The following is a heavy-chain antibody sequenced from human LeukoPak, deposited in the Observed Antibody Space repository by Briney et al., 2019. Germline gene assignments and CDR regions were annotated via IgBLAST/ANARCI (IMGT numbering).Heavy chain of an antibody. Sequence: GGSLRLSCAASGFTFSRYWMHWVRQAPGKGLVWVSRINSDGSYTSYADFVKGRFTISRDNAKDTVYLQMSSLRAEDTAVYYCARICSTTDCLISAWGQGTLVTVSS. CDR3: ARICSTTDCLISA. V-gene: IGHV3-74*01. CDR2: INSDGSYT. D-gene: IGHD2-2*01. J-gene: IGHJ4*02. CDR1: GFTFSRYW.